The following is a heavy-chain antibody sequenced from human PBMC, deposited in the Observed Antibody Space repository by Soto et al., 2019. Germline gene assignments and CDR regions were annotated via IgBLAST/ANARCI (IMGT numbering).Heavy chain of an antibody. D-gene: IGHD1-1*01. V-gene: IGHV3-7*01. CDR1: GFIFRRYW. CDR2: IKLDGREK. J-gene: IGHJ4*02. Sequence: GGSLRLSCSASGFIFRRYWMAWVRQAPGKGLEWVATIKLDGREKNYLDSVQGRFTISRDDAENSMSLQMSSLRGEDTAVYFCVRHLDGYGRFDYWGLGTPVTVSS. CDR3: VRHLDGYGRFDY.